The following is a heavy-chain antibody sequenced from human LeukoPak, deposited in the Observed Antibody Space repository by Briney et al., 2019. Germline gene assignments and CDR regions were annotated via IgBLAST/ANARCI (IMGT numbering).Heavy chain of an antibody. Sequence: SETLSLTCAVSGGSISSSNWWSWVRQPPGKGLEWIGEIYHSGSTNYNPSLKSRVTISVDKSKNQFSLKLSSVTAADTAVYYCARDFSTTEPAIDYWGQGTLVTVSS. V-gene: IGHV4-4*02. D-gene: IGHD4-11*01. CDR1: GGSISSSNW. J-gene: IGHJ4*02. CDR2: IYHSGST. CDR3: ARDFSTTEPAIDY.